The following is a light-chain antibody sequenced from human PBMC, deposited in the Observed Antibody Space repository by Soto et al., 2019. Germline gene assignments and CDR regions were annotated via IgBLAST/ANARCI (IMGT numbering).Light chain of an antibody. CDR1: QSISNS. J-gene: IGKJ4*01. V-gene: IGKV1-5*03. CDR3: RQYVSYPVT. CDR2: KAS. Sequence: DIQMTQSPSTLSASVGDRVTITCRASQSISNSLAWYQQKPGKAPNLLIYKASSLESGVPSRFSSSGSGTNFAHTISSLQPDDVATYYCRQYVSYPVTLGGGNKVEMK.